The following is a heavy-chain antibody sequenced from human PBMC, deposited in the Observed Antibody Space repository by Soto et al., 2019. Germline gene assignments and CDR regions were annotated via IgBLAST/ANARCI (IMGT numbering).Heavy chain of an antibody. CDR1: GFTFSSYA. J-gene: IGHJ6*02. D-gene: IGHD5-12*01. Sequence: AGSLRLSCAASGFTFSSYAMSWLRQAPGKGLEWVSAISGSGGSTYYADSVKGRFTISRDNSKNTLYLQMNSLRAEDTAVYYCAGSRINYYYGMDVWGQGTTVTVSS. CDR3: AGSRINYYYGMDV. V-gene: IGHV3-23*01. CDR2: ISGSGGST.